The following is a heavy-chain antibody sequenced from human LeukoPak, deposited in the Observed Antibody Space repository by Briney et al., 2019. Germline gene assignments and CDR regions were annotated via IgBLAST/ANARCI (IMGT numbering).Heavy chain of an antibody. CDR3: ARGDIVATIPLYYYGMDV. Sequence: SQTLSLTCAISGDSVSSNSAAWNWIRQSPSRGLEWLGRTYYRSKWYNDYAVSVKSRITINPDTSENQFSLQLNSVTPVDTAVYYCARGDIVATIPLYYYGMDVWGQGTTVTVSS. V-gene: IGHV6-1*01. CDR1: GDSVSSNSAA. CDR2: TYYRSKWYN. J-gene: IGHJ6*02. D-gene: IGHD5-12*01.